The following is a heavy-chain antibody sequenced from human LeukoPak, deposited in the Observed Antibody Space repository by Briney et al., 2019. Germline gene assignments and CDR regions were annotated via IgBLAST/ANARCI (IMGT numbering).Heavy chain of an antibody. J-gene: IGHJ4*02. V-gene: IGHV3-21*01. CDR3: ARWGLGPSFDS. Sequence: GGSLRLSCAASGFMFNGYSMTWVRQAPGKGLEWVSYISGGSDYIFYTDSVKGRFTISRDNAKKSLYLQLNSLRVEDTAVYYCARWGLGPSFDSWGQGTRVTVSS. D-gene: IGHD1-26*01. CDR2: ISGGSDYI. CDR1: GFMFNGYS.